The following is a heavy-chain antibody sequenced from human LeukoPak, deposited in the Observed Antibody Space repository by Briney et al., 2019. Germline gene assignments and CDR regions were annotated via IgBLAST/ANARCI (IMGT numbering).Heavy chain of an antibody. CDR1: GFPFR. J-gene: IGHJ4*02. CDR2: ITLDGSDS. V-gene: IGHV3-7*04. CDR3: TTENWYVFEN. D-gene: IGHD1-1*01. Sequence: GGSLRLFSAASGFPFRMAWVRQAPGKGLEWVATITLDGSDSYYVDSVKGRFTVSRDNAKNSLYLQMNSLRAEDTAVFYCTTENWYVFENWGQGSLVTVSS.